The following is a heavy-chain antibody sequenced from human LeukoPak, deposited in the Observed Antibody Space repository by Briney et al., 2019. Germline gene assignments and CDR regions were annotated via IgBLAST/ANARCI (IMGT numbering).Heavy chain of an antibody. CDR3: ARDLGHTGYDLYDY. D-gene: IGHD5-12*01. CDR2: MKQDGSEK. Sequence: GGSLRLSCAPSGFTFSDFAMSWVRQAPGKGLEWVANMKQDGSEKYYVDSVKGRFTISRDNAKNSLYLEMNSLRVEDTAVYYCARDLGHTGYDLYDYWGQGTLVTVSS. J-gene: IGHJ4*02. CDR1: GFTFSDFA. V-gene: IGHV3-7*01.